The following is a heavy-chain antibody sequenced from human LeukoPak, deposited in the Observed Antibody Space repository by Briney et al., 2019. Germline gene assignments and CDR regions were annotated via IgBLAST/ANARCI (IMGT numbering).Heavy chain of an antibody. D-gene: IGHD2/OR15-2a*01. CDR3: ARDESMGHDY. V-gene: IGHV4-30-2*01. CDR2: IYHSGSA. CDR1: GDSISSGGHS. Sequence: TLSLTCAVSGDSISSGGHSWSWIRQPPGKVLEWIGYIYHSGSAYYNPSLKSRVTISADRSKNQFSLKLSSVTAADTAVYYCARDESMGHDYWGQGTLVTVSS. J-gene: IGHJ4*02.